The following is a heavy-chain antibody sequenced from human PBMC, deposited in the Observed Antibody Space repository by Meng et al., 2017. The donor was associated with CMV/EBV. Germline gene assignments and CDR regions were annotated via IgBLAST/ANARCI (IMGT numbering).Heavy chain of an antibody. CDR1: GFTFSSYW. V-gene: IGHV3-74*01. D-gene: IGHD5-18*01. Sequence: GGSLRLSCAASGFTFSSYWMHWVRQAPGKGLVWVSRINSDGSSTSYADSVKGRFTISRDNAKNTLYLQMNSLRAEDTAVYYCARGNGYSYGYYWGQGTLVTVSS. CDR3: ARGNGYSYGYY. J-gene: IGHJ4*02. CDR2: INSDGSST.